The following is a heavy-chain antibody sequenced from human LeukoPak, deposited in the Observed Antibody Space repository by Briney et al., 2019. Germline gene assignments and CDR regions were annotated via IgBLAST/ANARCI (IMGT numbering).Heavy chain of an antibody. D-gene: IGHD5-18*01. J-gene: IGHJ5*02. V-gene: IGHV4-34*01. CDR1: GGSFSGYY. CDR2: IYYSGST. Sequence: SETLSLTCAVYGGSFSGYYWGWSRQPPGKGLERIGSIYYSGSTYYNPSLKGRVTISVDTSKNQFSLKLSSVTAADTAVYYCARDVRGYSSLENGRNWFDPWGQGTLVTVSS. CDR3: ARDVRGYSSLENGRNWFDP.